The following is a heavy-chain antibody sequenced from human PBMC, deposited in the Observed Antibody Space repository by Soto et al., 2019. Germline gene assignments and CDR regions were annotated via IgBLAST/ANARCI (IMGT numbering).Heavy chain of an antibody. J-gene: IGHJ4*02. CDR1: GFTFTTYW. CDR3: ASGWSYYSEN. D-gene: IGHD3-10*01. V-gene: IGHV3-74*03. Sequence: GRSLRLSCGASGFTFTTYWMHWVRQAPGKGLVWVSRINGDGSSTKYADSVKGRFTISRDNAKNTLFLQMNSLRAEDTAVYYCASGWSYYSENWGQGALVTVSS. CDR2: INGDGSST.